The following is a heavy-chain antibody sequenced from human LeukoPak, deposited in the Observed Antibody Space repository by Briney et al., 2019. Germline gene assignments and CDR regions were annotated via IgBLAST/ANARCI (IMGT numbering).Heavy chain of an antibody. V-gene: IGHV3-7*04. Sequence: GGSLRLSCAASGFTFSSYWMSWVRQAPGKGLEWVANIKEDGSQKYYMDSVKGRFTISRDNAKNSLYLQMNSLRAEDTAVYCCARGKYYFDYWGQGTLVTVSS. CDR1: GFTFSSYW. CDR2: IKEDGSQK. CDR3: ARGKYYFDY. J-gene: IGHJ4*02.